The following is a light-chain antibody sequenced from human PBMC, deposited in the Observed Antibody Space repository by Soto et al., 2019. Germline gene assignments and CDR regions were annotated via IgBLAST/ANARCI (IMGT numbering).Light chain of an antibody. CDR1: QSVSSSY. CDR3: QQYGSSIT. Sequence: EIVMTQSPGTLSVSPGERATLSCRASQSVSSSYLAWYQQKPGQAPRLLIYGTSSRATGIPDRFSGSGSGTDFTLTISRLEPEDFAVFYCQQYGSSITFGQGTRLEI. V-gene: IGKV3-20*01. J-gene: IGKJ5*01. CDR2: GTS.